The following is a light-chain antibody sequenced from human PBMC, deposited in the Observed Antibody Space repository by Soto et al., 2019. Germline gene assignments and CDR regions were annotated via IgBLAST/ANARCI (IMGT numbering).Light chain of an antibody. CDR2: SSN. CDR3: AAWDDSLNGRV. J-gene: IGLJ3*02. CDR1: SSNIGSNT. V-gene: IGLV1-44*01. Sequence: QSVLNQPPSASGTPGQRVTISCSGSSSNIGSNTVNWYQQLPVTAPKLLIYSSNQRPSGVPDRFSGSKSGTSASLAISGLQSEDEADYYCAAWDDSLNGRVFGGGTKLTVL.